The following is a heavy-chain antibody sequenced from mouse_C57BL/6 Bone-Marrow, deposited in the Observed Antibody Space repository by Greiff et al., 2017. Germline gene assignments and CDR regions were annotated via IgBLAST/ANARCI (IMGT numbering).Heavy chain of an antibody. CDR2: ICRGGST. V-gene: IGHV2-2*01. J-gene: IGHJ3*01. CDR3: ARNGGYYVPFAY. CDR1: GFSLTSYG. Sequence: QVQLKESGPGLVQPSQSLSITCTVSGFSLTSYGVHWVRQSPGQGLEWLGVICRGGSTDYNAAFISRLTISKDNSKSQVFFKMNSLQADDTAIYYCARNGGYYVPFAYWGQGTLVTVSA. D-gene: IGHD2-3*01.